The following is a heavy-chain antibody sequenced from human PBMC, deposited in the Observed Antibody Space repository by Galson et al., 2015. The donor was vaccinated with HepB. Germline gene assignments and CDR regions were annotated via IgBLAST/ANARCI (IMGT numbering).Heavy chain of an antibody. D-gene: IGHD6-13*01. V-gene: IGHV3-30-3*01. CDR1: GFTFRSFP. Sequence: SLRLSCAASGFTFRSFPMHWVRQAPGKGLEWVAVISYDGSDKYYADSMKGRFTISRDNSKTTLYLQMNSLRPEDSAVYYCARAVPKTLRYTSSWYYWGQGTLVTVSS. CDR3: ARAVPKTLRYTSSWYY. J-gene: IGHJ4*02. CDR2: ISYDGSDK.